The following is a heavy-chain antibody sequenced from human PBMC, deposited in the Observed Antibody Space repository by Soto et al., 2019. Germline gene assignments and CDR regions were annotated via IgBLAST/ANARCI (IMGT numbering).Heavy chain of an antibody. V-gene: IGHV1-69*13. J-gene: IGHJ2*01. CDR3: ARARGYSSSWYFWENYWYFDL. Sequence: ASVKVSCKASGGTFSSYAISWVRQAPGQGLEWMGGIIPIFGTANYAQKFQGRVTITADESTSTAYMELRSLRSDDTAVYYCARARGYSSSWYFWENYWYFDLWGRGTLVTVSS. D-gene: IGHD6-13*01. CDR2: IIPIFGTA. CDR1: GGTFSSYA.